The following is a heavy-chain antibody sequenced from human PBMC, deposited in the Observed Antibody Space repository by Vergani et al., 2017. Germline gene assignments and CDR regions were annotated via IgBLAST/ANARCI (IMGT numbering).Heavy chain of an antibody. V-gene: IGHV3-7*01. CDR2: IKQDGSEK. CDR3: ATYFDTAMVLYY. Sequence: EVQLVESGGGLVQPGGSLRLSCAASGFPFRNFWMSWVRLAPGKGLEWVATIKQDGSEKYHVDSVKGRFTISRDNAKNSLYLQMNSLRAEDTAVYYCATYFDTAMVLYYWGQGTLVTVSS. J-gene: IGHJ4*02. CDR1: GFPFRNFW. D-gene: IGHD5-18*01.